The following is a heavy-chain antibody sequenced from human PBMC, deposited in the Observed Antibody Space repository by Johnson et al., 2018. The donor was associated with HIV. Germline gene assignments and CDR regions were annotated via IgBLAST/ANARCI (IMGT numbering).Heavy chain of an antibody. Sequence: QVQLVESGGGVVQPGRSLRLSCAASGFTFSSYGMHWVRQAPGKGLEWVAFIRYDGSNKYYADSVKGRFTISRDNSENTLYLQMNSLRAEDTAVYYCAKARSSGQGAFDIWGQGTLVTVSS. CDR2: IRYDGSNK. V-gene: IGHV3-30*02. CDR1: GFTFSSYG. J-gene: IGHJ3*02. D-gene: IGHD6-19*01. CDR3: AKARSSGQGAFDI.